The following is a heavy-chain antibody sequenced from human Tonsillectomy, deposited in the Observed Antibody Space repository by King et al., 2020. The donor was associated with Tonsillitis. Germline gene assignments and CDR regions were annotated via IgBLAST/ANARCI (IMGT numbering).Heavy chain of an antibody. CDR1: GFTFDDYA. CDR3: AKGNTIAAGGTLDAFDI. Sequence: VQLVESGGGLVQPGRSLRLSCAASGFTFDDYAMHWVRQAPGKGLEWVSGISWNSGSIGYGDSVKGRFTISRDNAKNSLYLQMNSLRDEDTALYYCAKGNTIAAGGTLDAFDIWGQGTMVTVSS. V-gene: IGHV3-9*01. D-gene: IGHD6-13*01. J-gene: IGHJ3*02. CDR2: ISWNSGSI.